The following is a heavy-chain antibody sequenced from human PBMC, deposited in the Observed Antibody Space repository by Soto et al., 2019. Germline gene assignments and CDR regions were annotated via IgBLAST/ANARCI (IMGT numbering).Heavy chain of an antibody. CDR3: ASKYSTSWYWFDP. CDR1: GFSLSNAGLG. CDR2: IFSNDEK. V-gene: IGHV2-26*04. J-gene: IGHJ5*02. Sequence: QVTVKESGPVLVKPTETLTLTCTVSGFSLSNAGLGVSWIRQPPGKALEWLAHIFSNDEKSYGTSLKSRLTISKDTSKSQVVLIMTNMDPVYTATYYCASKYSTSWYWFDPWGQGTLVTVSS. D-gene: IGHD6-13*01.